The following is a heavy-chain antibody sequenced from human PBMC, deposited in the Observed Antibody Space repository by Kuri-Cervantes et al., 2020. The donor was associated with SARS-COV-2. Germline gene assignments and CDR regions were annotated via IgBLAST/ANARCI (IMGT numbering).Heavy chain of an antibody. CDR1: GGSISSHY. CDR3: ARDKGHCSDTSCYYYYMDV. J-gene: IGHJ6*03. V-gene: IGHV4-59*11. D-gene: IGHD2-2*01. CDR2: IYYSGST. Sequence: SETLSLTCTVSGGSISSHYWSWIRQPPGKGLEWIGYIYYSGSTNYNPSLKSRVTISVDTSKNQFSLRLYSVTAADTAVYYCARDKGHCSDTSCYYYYMDVWGKGTTVTVSS.